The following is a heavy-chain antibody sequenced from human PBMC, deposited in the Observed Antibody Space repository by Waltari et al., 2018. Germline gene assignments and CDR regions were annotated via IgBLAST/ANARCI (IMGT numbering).Heavy chain of an antibody. V-gene: IGHV3-48*03. D-gene: IGHD6-6*01. CDR1: GFPFRSYE. CDR2: ISISGSTI. J-gene: IGHJ4*02. Sequence: EVQLVESGGGLVQPGGSLRLSCAASGFPFRSYEMTWVPQAPGKGLGWVSYISISGSTIYYADSVKGRFTISRDNAKNSLYLQMNSLRAEDTAVYYCARDSLHSSSSDYWGQGTLVTVSS. CDR3: ARDSLHSSSSDY.